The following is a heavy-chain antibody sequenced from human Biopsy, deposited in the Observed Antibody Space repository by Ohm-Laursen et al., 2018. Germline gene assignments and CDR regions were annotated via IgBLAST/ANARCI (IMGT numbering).Heavy chain of an antibody. J-gene: IGHJ5*02. D-gene: IGHD6-6*01. CDR2: MIPSSGKT. V-gene: IGHV1-8*01. Sequence: ASVKVSCKASGYSFSTYDVNWVRQARGQGLEWMGWMIPSSGKTGYAQRFQGRVTLTMNTSISTAYMELSGLRSEDTAVYFCAGGYSRRVSIFEASIYWFDTWGQGTLVTVSS. CDR3: AGGYSRRVSIFEASIYWFDT. CDR1: GYSFSTYD.